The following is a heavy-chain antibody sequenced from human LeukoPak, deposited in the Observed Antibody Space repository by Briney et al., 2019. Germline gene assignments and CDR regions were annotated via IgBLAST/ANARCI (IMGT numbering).Heavy chain of an antibody. CDR3: ARGADSNTHYFDY. V-gene: IGHV4-34*01. Sequence: SETLSLTCAVYGGSFSGYYWSWIRQPPGKGLEWIGGINHGGSTNYNPSPKSRVTTSVDTSKNQFSLKLNSVTAADTAVYYCARGADSNTHYFDYWGQGTLVTVSS. D-gene: IGHD4-11*01. J-gene: IGHJ4*02. CDR2: INHGGST. CDR1: GGSFSGYY.